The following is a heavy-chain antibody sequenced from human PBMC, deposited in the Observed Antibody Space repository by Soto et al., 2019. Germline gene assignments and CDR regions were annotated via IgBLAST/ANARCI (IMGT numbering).Heavy chain of an antibody. CDR1: GGSISSGGYS. D-gene: IGHD3-22*01. V-gene: IGHV4-30-2*01. Sequence: SETLSLTCAVSGGSISSGGYSWSWIRQPPGKGLEWIGYIYHSGSTYYNPSLKSRVTISVDRSKNQFSLKLSSVTAADTAVYYCARGGRYYYDSSGPSDYWGQGTLVTVSS. CDR2: IYHSGST. J-gene: IGHJ4*02. CDR3: ARGGRYYYDSSGPSDY.